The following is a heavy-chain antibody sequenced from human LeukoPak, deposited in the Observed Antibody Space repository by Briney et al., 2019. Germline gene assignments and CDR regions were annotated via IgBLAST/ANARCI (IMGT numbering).Heavy chain of an antibody. CDR3: ARTYCSGGSCHFDY. CDR2: IYYSGNT. V-gene: IGHV4-59*08. Sequence: SETLSLTCTVSGGSISSYYWSWIRQPPGKGLEWLGYIYYSGNTDSNPSLKSRVTISVDTSKNQSSLKLSSVTAADTAVYYCARTYCSGGSCHFDYWGQGTLVTVS. J-gene: IGHJ4*02. D-gene: IGHD2-15*01. CDR1: GGSISSYY.